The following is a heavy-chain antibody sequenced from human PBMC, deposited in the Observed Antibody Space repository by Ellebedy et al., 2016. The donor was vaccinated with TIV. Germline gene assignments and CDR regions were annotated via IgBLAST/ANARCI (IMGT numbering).Heavy chain of an antibody. D-gene: IGHD5-12*01. CDR3: ARDHSTGYSGYDYYYYYGMDV. V-gene: IGHV4-4*02. CDR1: GGSISSSNW. Sequence: MPSETLSLTCAVSGGSISSSNWWSWVRQPPGEGLEWIGEIYHSGSTNYNPSLKSRVTISVDKSKNQFSLKLSSVTAADTAVYYCARDHSTGYSGYDYYYYYGMDVWGQGTTVTVSS. J-gene: IGHJ6*02. CDR2: IYHSGST.